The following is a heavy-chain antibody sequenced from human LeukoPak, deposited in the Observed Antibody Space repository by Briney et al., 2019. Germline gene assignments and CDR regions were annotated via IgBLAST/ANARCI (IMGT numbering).Heavy chain of an antibody. D-gene: IGHD5-18*01. V-gene: IGHV4-59*08. J-gene: IGHJ4*02. Sequence: SETLSLTCTVSGGSISSYYWSWIRQPPGKGLEWIGYIYYSGSTNYNPSLKSRVTISVDTSKNQFSLKLSSVTAADTAVYYCARHQVDTAMGSDYWGQGTLVTVSS. CDR3: ARHQVDTAMGSDY. CDR1: GGSISSYY. CDR2: IYYSGST.